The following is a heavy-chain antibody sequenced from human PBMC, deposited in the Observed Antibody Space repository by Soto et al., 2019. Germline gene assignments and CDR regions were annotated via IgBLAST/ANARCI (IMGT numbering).Heavy chain of an antibody. D-gene: IGHD5-12*01. CDR2: ISSSSSYI. CDR1: GFTFSSYS. Sequence: GGSLRLSCAASGFTFSSYSMNWVRQAPGKGLEWVSSISSSSSYIYYADSVKGRFTISRDNAKNSLYLQMNSLRAEDTAVYYCAKQWLREPDAFDIWGQGTMVTVSS. CDR3: AKQWLREPDAFDI. J-gene: IGHJ3*02. V-gene: IGHV3-21*01.